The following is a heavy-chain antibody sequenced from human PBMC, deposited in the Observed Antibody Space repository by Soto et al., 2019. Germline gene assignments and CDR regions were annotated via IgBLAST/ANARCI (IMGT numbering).Heavy chain of an antibody. V-gene: IGHV3-33*01. CDR1: GFTFSSYG. D-gene: IGHD1-26*01. J-gene: IGHJ3*02. CDR3: ARDNHWEGSFDI. Sequence: QVQLVESGGGVVQPGRSLRLSCAASGFTFSSYGMHWVRQAPGKGLEWVAVIWYDGSNKYYADSVKGRFTISRDNSKNTLYLQMNSLRAEDTAVYYCARDNHWEGSFDIWGQGTMVTVSS. CDR2: IWYDGSNK.